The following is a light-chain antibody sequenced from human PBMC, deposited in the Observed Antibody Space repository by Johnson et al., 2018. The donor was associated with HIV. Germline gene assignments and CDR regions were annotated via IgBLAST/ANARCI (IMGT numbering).Light chain of an antibody. CDR1: SSNIGNNY. J-gene: IGLJ1*01. Sequence: QPVLTQPPSVSAAPGQKVTISCSGSSSNIGNNYVSWYQQLPGTAPKLLIYDNNKRPSGIPDRFSGSKSGTSATLGITGLQTGDEADYYCGTWDSSLSASYVFGTVTKVTVL. V-gene: IGLV1-51*01. CDR3: GTWDSSLSASYV. CDR2: DNN.